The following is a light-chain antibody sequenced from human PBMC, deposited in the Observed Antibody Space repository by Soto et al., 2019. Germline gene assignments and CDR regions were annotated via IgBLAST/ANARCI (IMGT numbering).Light chain of an antibody. CDR1: QSVSSNY. CDR2: AAS. Sequence: EIVLTQSPGTLSLSPGERATLSCRASQSVSSNYLAWYQQKPGQAPRLLLYAASYRAGGIPDRFSGSGSGTDFTLTISRLEPEDFAVYYCQLYGSSPPSITFGQGTRLEMK. CDR3: QLYGSSPPSIT. J-gene: IGKJ5*01. V-gene: IGKV3-20*01.